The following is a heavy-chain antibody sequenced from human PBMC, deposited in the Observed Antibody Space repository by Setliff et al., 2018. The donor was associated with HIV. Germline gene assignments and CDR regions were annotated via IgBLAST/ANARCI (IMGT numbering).Heavy chain of an antibody. Sequence: PGGSLRLSCVASGFSFSAYGMYWIRQAPGKGLEWVSSISSRGGSVYYADSVRGRFTISRDNANNLLYLQMNSLRAEDTAVYYCARDQEHIIVVSATGNMPGYLHYYYMDVWGKGSTVTVSS. D-gene: IGHD2-2*01. CDR1: GFSFSAYG. CDR3: ARDQEHIIVVSATGNMPGYLHYYYMDV. J-gene: IGHJ6*03. V-gene: IGHV3-21*01. CDR2: ISSRGGSV.